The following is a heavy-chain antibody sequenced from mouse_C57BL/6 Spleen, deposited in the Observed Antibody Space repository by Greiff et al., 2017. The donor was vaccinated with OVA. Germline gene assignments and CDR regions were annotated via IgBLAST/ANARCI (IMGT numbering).Heavy chain of an antibody. CDR2: IYPGNSDT. CDR3: AYGSSYDYFDY. J-gene: IGHJ2*01. CDR1: GYTFTSYW. Sequence: VQLQQSGTVLARPGASVKMSCKTSGYTFTSYWMHWVKQRPGQGLEWIGAIYPGNSDTSYNQKFKGKAKLTAVTSASTAYMELSSLTNEDSAVYYCAYGSSYDYFDYWGQGTTLTVSS. D-gene: IGHD1-1*01. V-gene: IGHV1-5*01.